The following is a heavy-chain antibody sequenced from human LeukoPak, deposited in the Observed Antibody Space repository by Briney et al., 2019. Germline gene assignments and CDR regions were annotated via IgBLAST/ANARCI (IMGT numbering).Heavy chain of an antibody. CDR3: TTDGTRLRYFDWL. V-gene: IGHV3-15*01. D-gene: IGHD3-9*01. CDR2: IKSKTDGGTT. CDR1: GFTFSNAW. J-gene: IGHJ4*02. Sequence: GGSLRLSCAASGFTFSNAWMSWVRQAPGKGLEWVGRIKSKTDGGTTDYAAPVKGRFTISRDDSKNTLYLQMNSLKTEDTAVYYCTTDGTRLRYFDWLWGQGTLVTVSS.